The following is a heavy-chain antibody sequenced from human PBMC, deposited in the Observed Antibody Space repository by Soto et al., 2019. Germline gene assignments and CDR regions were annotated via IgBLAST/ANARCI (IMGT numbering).Heavy chain of an antibody. Sequence: SETLSLTCTVSGGSISSSSYYWSWIRQPPGKGLEWIGEINHSGSTNYNPSLKSRVTISVDTSKNQFSLKLSSVTAADTAVYYCARGVVVVAATASYYYGMDVWGQGTTVTVSS. J-gene: IGHJ6*02. D-gene: IGHD2-15*01. V-gene: IGHV4-39*07. CDR3: ARGVVVVAATASYYYGMDV. CDR2: INHSGST. CDR1: GGSISSSSYY.